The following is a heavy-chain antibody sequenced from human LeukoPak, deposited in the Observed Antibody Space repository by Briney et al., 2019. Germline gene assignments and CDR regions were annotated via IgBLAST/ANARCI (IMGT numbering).Heavy chain of an antibody. CDR3: ARERSALYYFDY. Sequence: SETLSLTCAVYGGPFSGYYWSWIRQPPGKGLEWIGEINHSGSTNYNPSLKSRVTISVDTSKNQFSLKLSSVTAADTAVYYCARERSALYYFDYWGQGTLVTVSS. V-gene: IGHV4-34*01. CDR2: INHSGST. D-gene: IGHD3-16*01. CDR1: GGPFSGYY. J-gene: IGHJ4*02.